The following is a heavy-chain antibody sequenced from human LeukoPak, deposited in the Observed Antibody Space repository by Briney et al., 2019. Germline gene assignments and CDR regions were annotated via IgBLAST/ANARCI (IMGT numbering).Heavy chain of an antibody. Sequence: GGSLSLSCAASGFTVSSNYMSWVRQAPGKGLEWVSVIYSGGSTYYADSVKGRFTISRHNSKNTLYLQMNSLRAEDTAVYYCARGHATAGYYYYGMDVWGQGTTVTVSS. V-gene: IGHV3-53*04. J-gene: IGHJ6*02. CDR3: ARGHATAGYYYYGMDV. CDR1: GFTVSSNY. D-gene: IGHD1-14*01. CDR2: IYSGGST.